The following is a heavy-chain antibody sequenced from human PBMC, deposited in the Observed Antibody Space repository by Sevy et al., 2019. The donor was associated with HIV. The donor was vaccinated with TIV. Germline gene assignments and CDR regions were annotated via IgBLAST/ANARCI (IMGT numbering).Heavy chain of an antibody. CDR3: ARGVGYFGGDCYSIDY. CDR2: IWYDGTIK. J-gene: IGHJ4*02. Sequence: GGSLRLSCAASGFTFSSYVMHWVRQAPGKGLEWVALIWYDGTIKYYADSVKGRFTISRDNSKDTLFLQMNSLTPEDTAVYYCARGVGYFGGDCYSIDYWGQGGLVTVSS. D-gene: IGHD2-21*02. V-gene: IGHV3-33*08. CDR1: GFTFSSYV.